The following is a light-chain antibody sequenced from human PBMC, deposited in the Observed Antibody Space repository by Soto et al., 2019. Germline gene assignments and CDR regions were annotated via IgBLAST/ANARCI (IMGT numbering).Light chain of an antibody. CDR2: DAS. Sequence: EIVLTQSPATLSLSPGERATLSGRASQSVSSYLAWYQQKPGQAPRLLIYDASNRATGIPARFSGSGSGTDFTLTISSLDPEDLAVYYCQQRSNWPQYTFGKGTKLEIK. CDR3: QQRSNWPQYT. J-gene: IGKJ2*01. CDR1: QSVSSY. V-gene: IGKV3-11*01.